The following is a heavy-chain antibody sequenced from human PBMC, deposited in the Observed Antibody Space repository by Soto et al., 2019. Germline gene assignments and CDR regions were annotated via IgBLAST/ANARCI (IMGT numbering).Heavy chain of an antibody. CDR3: ARDHLWAFDY. CDR2: INGRDGPI. CDR1: GFRLSDDS. V-gene: IGHV3-48*02. Sequence: GGSLRLSSAASGFRLSDDSNNWARQAPGKGLDWVSYINGRDGPINCVDSVKGRFTISIDIAKSSLYLQMNSLRDEDTVVYFCARDHLWAFDYWGQGVLVTVCS. J-gene: IGHJ4*02. D-gene: IGHD3-3*02.